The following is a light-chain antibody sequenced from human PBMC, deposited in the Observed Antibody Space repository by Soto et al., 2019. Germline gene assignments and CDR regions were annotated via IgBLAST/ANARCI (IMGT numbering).Light chain of an antibody. CDR2: GAS. CDR3: QQYGSSPWT. Sequence: EIVLTHSQGTLSFSPVEIPTLSCSASQSVSSSYLAWYQQKPGQAPRLLIYGASSRATGIPDRFSGSGSGTDFTLTISRLEPEDFAVYYCQQYGSSPWTCGQGTKVAIK. V-gene: IGKV3-20*01. CDR1: QSVSSSY. J-gene: IGKJ1*01.